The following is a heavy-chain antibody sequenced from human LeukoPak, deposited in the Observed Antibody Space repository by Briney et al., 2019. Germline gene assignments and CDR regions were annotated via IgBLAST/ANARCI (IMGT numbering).Heavy chain of an antibody. CDR1: GFTFSSYE. V-gene: IGHV3-48*03. CDR2: ISSSGSTI. CDR3: ARDRYSSSSFYYYYYYMDV. J-gene: IGHJ6*03. Sequence: GGSLRLSCAASGFTFSSYEMNWVRQAPGKGLEWVSYISSSGSTIYYADSVKGRFTISRDNAKNSLYLQMNSLRAEDTAVYYCARDRYSSSSFYYYYYYMDVWGKGTTVTVSS. D-gene: IGHD6-6*01.